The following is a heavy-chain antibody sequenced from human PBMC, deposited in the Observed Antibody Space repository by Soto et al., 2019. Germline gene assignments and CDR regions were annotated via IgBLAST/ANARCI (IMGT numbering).Heavy chain of an antibody. D-gene: IGHD6-19*01. J-gene: IGHJ4*02. V-gene: IGHV3-30*18. CDR2: VSHDGRNT. CDR1: GFTFSDYA. Sequence: VQLVESGGGVDQPGRSLRLSCAASGFTFSDYAMHWVRQAPGKGLEWVAVVSHDGRNTHYADSVKGRFTISRDSSKNTFSLEMTSLRAEDTAVYYCAKGGRQWLVTSDFNYWGQGALVIVSS. CDR3: AKGGRQWLVTSDFNY.